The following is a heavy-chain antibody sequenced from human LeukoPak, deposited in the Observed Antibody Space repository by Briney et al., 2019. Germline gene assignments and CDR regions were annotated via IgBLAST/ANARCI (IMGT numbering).Heavy chain of an antibody. J-gene: IGHJ5*02. CDR1: GFTFSSYE. CDR2: ISSSGSTI. CDR3: ARAGDYGDYGRWFDP. V-gene: IGHV3-48*03. Sequence: GGSLRLSCAASGFTFSSYEMNWVRQAPGKGLEWVSYISSSGSTIYYADSVKGRFTISRDNAKNSLYLQMNSLRAEDTAVYYCARAGDYGDYGRWFDPWGQGTLVTISS. D-gene: IGHD4-17*01.